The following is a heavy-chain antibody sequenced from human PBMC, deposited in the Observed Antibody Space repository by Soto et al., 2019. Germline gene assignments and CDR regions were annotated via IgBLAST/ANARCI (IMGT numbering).Heavy chain of an antibody. V-gene: IGHV3-23*01. CDR3: AKDNTFGELDGLYYFDY. CDR1: GFTFSSYA. J-gene: IGHJ4*02. CDR2: ISGSGGST. Sequence: GGSLRLSCAASGFTFSSYAMSWVRQAPGKGLEWVSAISGSGGSTYYADSVKGRFTISRDNSKNTLYLQMYSLRAEDTAVYYCAKDNTFGELDGLYYFDYWGQGTLVTVSS. D-gene: IGHD3-10*01.